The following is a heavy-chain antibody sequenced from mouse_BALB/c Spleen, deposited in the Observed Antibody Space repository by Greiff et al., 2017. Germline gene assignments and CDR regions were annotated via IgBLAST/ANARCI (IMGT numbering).Heavy chain of an antibody. CDR2: ISSGGSYT. CDR1: GFTFSSYT. D-gene: IGHD2-3*01. CDR3: TRAYDGYYGDY. V-gene: IGHV5-6-4*01. J-gene: IGHJ3*01. Sequence: EVKLVESGGGLVKPGGSLKLSCAASGFTFSSYTMSWVRQTPEKRLEWVATISSGGSYTYYPDSVKGRFTISRDNAKNTLYLQMSSLKSEDTAMYYCTRAYDGYYGDYWGQGTLVTVSA.